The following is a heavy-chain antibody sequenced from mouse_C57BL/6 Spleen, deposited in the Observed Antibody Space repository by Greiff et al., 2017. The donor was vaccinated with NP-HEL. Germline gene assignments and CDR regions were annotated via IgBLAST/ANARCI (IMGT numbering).Heavy chain of an antibody. V-gene: IGHV14-4*01. CDR1: GFNIKDDY. D-gene: IGHD1-1*01. J-gene: IGHJ1*03. Sequence: VHVKQSGAELVRPGASVKLSCTASGFNIKDDYMHWVKQRPEQGLEWIGWIDPENGDTEYASKFQGKATITADTSSNTAYLQLSSLTSEDTAVYYCTPYLSCVWGTGTTVTVSS. CDR3: TPYLSCV. CDR2: IDPENGDT.